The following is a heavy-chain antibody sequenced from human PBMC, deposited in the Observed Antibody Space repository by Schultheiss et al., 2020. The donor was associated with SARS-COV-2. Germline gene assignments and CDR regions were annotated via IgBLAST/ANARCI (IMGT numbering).Heavy chain of an antibody. J-gene: IGHJ3*02. Sequence: GGSLRLSCAASGFTFSGSAMHWVRQAPGKGLEWVSSISGNGQIANYADSGRGRFTVSRDNSKNTLYLQMNTLRAEDTALYYCARASLSSSTSSYAFDIWGQGTLVTVSS. CDR3: ARASLSSSTSSYAFDI. V-gene: IGHV3-23*01. CDR2: ISGNGQIA. D-gene: IGHD2-2*01. CDR1: GFTFSGSA.